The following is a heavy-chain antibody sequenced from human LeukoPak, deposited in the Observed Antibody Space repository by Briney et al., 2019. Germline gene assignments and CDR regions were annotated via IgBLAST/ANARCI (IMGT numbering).Heavy chain of an antibody. CDR3: ARDYDYEDAGGFDY. CDR1: GFTFSSYA. J-gene: IGHJ4*02. Sequence: PGRSLRLSCAASGFTFSSYAMHWVRQAPGKGLEWVAVISYDGSNKYYADSVKGRFTISRDNSKNTLYLQMNSLRAEDTAVFYCARDYDYEDAGGFDYWGQGTLVTVSS. CDR2: ISYDGSNK. V-gene: IGHV3-30*04. D-gene: IGHD3-22*01.